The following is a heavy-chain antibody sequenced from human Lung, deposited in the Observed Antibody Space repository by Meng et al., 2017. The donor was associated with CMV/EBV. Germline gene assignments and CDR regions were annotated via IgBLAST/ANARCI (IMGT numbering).Heavy chain of an antibody. D-gene: IGHD2-2*02. CDR3: ATVPLICRGNSCYKNMEV. J-gene: IGHJ6*01. CDR2: IKSKSDGVTT. V-gene: IGHV3-15*01. CDR1: GFTFSTAW. Sequence: SCAASGFTFSTAWMNWVRQAPGKGLEWVGRIKSKSDGVTTDYAAPVKGRFTISRDDSKNTLYLQMNSLKSEDTAVYYCATVPLICRGNSCYKNMEVWXRGNXVNGAS.